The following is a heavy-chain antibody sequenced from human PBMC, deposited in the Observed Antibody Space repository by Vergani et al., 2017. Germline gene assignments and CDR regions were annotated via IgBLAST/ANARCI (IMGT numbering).Heavy chain of an antibody. J-gene: IGHJ4*02. CDR3: ARDLGRFSYFDY. CDR2: INTGNGNT. CDR1: GYTFTSYA. V-gene: IGHV1-3*04. D-gene: IGHD7-27*01. Sequence: QVQLVQSGAEVKKPGSSVKVSCKASGYTFTSYAMHWVRQAPGQRLEWMGWINTGNGNTKYSQKFQGRVSITADKSTSTAYMELSSLRSEDTAVYYCARDLGRFSYFDYWGQGTLVTVSS.